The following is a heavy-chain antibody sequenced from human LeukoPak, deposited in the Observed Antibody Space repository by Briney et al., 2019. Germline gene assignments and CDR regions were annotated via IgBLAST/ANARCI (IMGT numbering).Heavy chain of an antibody. CDR1: GGSFSGYY. D-gene: IGHD3-22*01. V-gene: IGHV4-34*01. CDR2: INHSGST. J-gene: IGHJ1*01. Sequence: PSETLSLTCAVYGGSFSGYYWSWIRQPPGKGLEWIGEINHSGSTNYNPSLKSRVTISVDTSKNQFSLKLSSVTAADTAVYYCARGRGITMIVASTRYFRHWGEDTMVTVSS. CDR3: ARGRGITMIVASTRYFRH.